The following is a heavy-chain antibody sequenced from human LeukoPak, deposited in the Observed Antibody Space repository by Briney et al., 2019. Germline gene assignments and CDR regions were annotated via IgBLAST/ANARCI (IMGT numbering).Heavy chain of an antibody. D-gene: IGHD2-21*01. CDR1: GFTFSSYE. Sequence: GGSLRLSCAASGFTFSSYEMNWVRQAPGKGLEWVSYISSSGSTIYYADSVKGRFTISRDNAKNSLCLQMNSLRDEDTAVYYCARGAYEFDYWGQGTLVTVSS. CDR2: ISSSGSTI. CDR3: ARGAYEFDY. J-gene: IGHJ4*02. V-gene: IGHV3-48*03.